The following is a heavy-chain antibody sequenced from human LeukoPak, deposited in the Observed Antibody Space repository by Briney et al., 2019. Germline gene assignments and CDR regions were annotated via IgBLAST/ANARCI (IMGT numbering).Heavy chain of an antibody. CDR1: GFTFSSNA. CDR3: AKDRGITMVRGVIGY. D-gene: IGHD3-10*01. J-gene: IGHJ4*02. CDR2: ISGSGGST. Sequence: GASLRLSCAASGFTFSSNAMSWVRQAPGKGLEWVSAISGSGGSTYYADSVKGRFTTSRDNSKNTLYLQMNSLRAEDTAVYYCAKDRGITMVRGVIGYWGQGTLVTVSS. V-gene: IGHV3-23*01.